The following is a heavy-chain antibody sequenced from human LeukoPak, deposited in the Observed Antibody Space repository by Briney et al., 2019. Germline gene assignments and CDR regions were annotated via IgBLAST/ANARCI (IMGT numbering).Heavy chain of an antibody. V-gene: IGHV3-23*01. Sequence: GGSLRLSCAASGFTFSRYAMIWVRQAPGKGLEWVSAISSGGGRTYYADSVKGRFTISRDDSKNTAYLQMNSLRAEDTAVYYCAANWNADYWGQGTLVTVSS. CDR2: ISSGGGRT. CDR3: AANWNADY. J-gene: IGHJ4*02. D-gene: IGHD1-20*01. CDR1: GFTFSRYA.